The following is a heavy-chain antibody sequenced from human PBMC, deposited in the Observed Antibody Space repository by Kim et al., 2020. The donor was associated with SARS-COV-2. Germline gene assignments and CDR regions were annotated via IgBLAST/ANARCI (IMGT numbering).Heavy chain of an antibody. CDR3: AKSFSGSYFAYDY. CDR1: GFTFNTYG. D-gene: IGHD1-26*01. CDR2: ISYDGSHK. Sequence: GGSLRLSCAASGFTFNTYGIHWVRQAPGKGLEWVAVISYDGSHKYYADSVKGRFTVSRDNSKNTVYLQINSLRIEDTAVYYCAKSFSGSYFAYDYWGQGTLVTVSS. V-gene: IGHV3-30*18. J-gene: IGHJ4*02.